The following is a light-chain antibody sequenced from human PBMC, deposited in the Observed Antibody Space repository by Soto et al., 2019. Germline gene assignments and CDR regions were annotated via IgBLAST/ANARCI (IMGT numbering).Light chain of an antibody. V-gene: IGKV3-20*01. CDR1: QNIATQF. J-gene: IGKJ2*01. Sequence: VLTQSPGTLSLSPGERATLSCRDSQNIATQFFTWYQQRPGQAPRVLIYGTSTRATGIPDRFSGSGSGTDFTLTISRLEPEDFAVYYCQQYSSSSGYTFGQGTKLEIK. CDR2: GTS. CDR3: QQYSSSSGYT.